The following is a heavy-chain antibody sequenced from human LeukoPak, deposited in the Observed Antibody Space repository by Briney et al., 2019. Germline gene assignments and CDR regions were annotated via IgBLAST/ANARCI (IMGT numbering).Heavy chain of an antibody. CDR2: ISGGGGST. D-gene: IGHD6-13*01. V-gene: IGHV3-23*01. CDR1: GFTFTSYS. J-gene: IGHJ4*02. CDR3: AKELPLGAAAGIYFDY. Sequence: GGSLRLSCAASGFTFTSYSMNWVRQAPGKGLEWVSTISGGGGSTYYADSVKGRFTISRDNSKNTLYLQMNSLRAEDTAVYYCAKELPLGAAAGIYFDYWGQGTLVTVSS.